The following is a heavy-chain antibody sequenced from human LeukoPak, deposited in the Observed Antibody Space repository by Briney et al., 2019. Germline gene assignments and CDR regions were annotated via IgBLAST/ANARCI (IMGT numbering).Heavy chain of an antibody. J-gene: IGHJ3*02. CDR1: GGSISSGDYY. D-gene: IGHD1-26*01. Sequence: SETLSLTCTDSGGSISSGDYYWSWIRQPPGKGLEWIGYIYYSGSTYYNPSLKSRVTISVDTSKNQFSLKLSSVTAADTAVYYCARSGIVGAPDAFDIWGQGTMVTVSS. V-gene: IGHV4-30-4*08. CDR2: IYYSGST. CDR3: ARSGIVGAPDAFDI.